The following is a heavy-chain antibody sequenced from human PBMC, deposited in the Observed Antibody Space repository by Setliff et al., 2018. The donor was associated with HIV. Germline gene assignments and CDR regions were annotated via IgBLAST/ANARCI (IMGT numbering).Heavy chain of an antibody. J-gene: IGHJ6*02. CDR2: VKQDGSDK. D-gene: IGHD4-4*01. CDR3: VRDITTCWDV. CDR1: GFNFNKYA. Sequence: GGSLRLSCVASGFNFNKYAMHWVRQAPGKGLEWVANVKQDGSDKYYVDSVKGRFTISRDNAKNSLYLQMNSLRAEDTAVYYCVRDITTCWDVWGQGTTVTVSS. V-gene: IGHV3-7*01.